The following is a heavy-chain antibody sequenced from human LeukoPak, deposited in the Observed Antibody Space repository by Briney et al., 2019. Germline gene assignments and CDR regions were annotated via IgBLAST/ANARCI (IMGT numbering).Heavy chain of an antibody. CDR1: GFTFSKNW. V-gene: IGHV3-74*01. J-gene: IGHJ4*02. D-gene: IGHD5-24*01. CDR3: ARDLRDENL. CDR2: VSGDGIET. Sequence: GGSLRLSCTGSGFTFSKNWIHWVRQTPGKGPMWLSRVSGDGIETHYADSVRGRFSVSRDNAKNTVYLQMNSLRADDTANCARDLRDENLWGQGTLVSVSS.